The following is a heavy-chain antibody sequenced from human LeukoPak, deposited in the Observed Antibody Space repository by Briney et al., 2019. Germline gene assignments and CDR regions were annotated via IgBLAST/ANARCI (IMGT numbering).Heavy chain of an antibody. D-gene: IGHD3-22*01. CDR3: ARLSQTPDYYSNGGYYYLGY. CDR1: RYTFTSYD. J-gene: IGHJ4*02. CDR2: MNPNTGRT. Sequence: ASVKVSCKASRYTFTSYDINWVREAAGQRLEWMGWMNPNTGRTGFAQKLQGRLTMTRDASISTAYMELSSLRSDDTAVYYCARLSQTPDYYSNGGYYYLGYWGREPRSPSPQ. V-gene: IGHV1-8*01.